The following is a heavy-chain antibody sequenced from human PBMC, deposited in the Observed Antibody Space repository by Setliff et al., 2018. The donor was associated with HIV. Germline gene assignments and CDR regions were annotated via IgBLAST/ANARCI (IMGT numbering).Heavy chain of an antibody. Sequence: ASVKVSCKTSGYSFTTYGISWVRQAPGHGLEWMGWTSPYNGHTKSAQTFQGRVTMTIDTSTNSAYMELRSLRSDDTAVYFCARLGSGWSDSYYYAMDVWGQGTTVTVSS. D-gene: IGHD6-19*01. CDR3: ARLGSGWSDSYYYAMDV. J-gene: IGHJ6*02. V-gene: IGHV1-18*01. CDR1: GYSFTTYG. CDR2: TSPYNGHT.